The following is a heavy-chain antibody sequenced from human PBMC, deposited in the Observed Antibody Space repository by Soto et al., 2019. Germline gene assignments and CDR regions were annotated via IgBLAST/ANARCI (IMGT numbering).Heavy chain of an antibody. CDR1: GDTLASCV. D-gene: IGHD6-13*01. CDR2: ISAYNGNT. J-gene: IGHJ4*02. V-gene: IGHV1-18*01. Sequence: VNVTCTASGDTLASCVISGVQHAPGKGIEWMGWISAYNGNTNYAQKLQGRVTMTTDTSTSTAYMELRSLRSDDTAVYYCARHWAAAGPFDYCGQGTLVTLSS. CDR3: ARHWAAAGPFDY.